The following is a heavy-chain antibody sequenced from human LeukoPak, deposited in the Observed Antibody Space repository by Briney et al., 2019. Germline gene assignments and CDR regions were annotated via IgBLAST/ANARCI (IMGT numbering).Heavy chain of an antibody. CDR1: GFTFSIYS. J-gene: IGHJ4*02. CDR2: ISSSSNYI. Sequence: GGSLRLSCAASGFTFSIYSMNWVRQAPGKGLEWVSSISSSSNYIHYADSVKGRFTISRDNAKKSLYLQMNSLRDEDTAVYYCARVVTAGDYWGQGTLVTVSS. V-gene: IGHV3-21*01. CDR3: ARVVTAGDY. D-gene: IGHD2-2*01.